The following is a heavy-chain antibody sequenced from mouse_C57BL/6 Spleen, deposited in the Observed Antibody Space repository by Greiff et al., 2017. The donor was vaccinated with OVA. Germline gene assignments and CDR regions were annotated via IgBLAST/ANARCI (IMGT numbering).Heavy chain of an antibody. CDR3: ARNDWESDY. CDR1: GYTFTSYW. V-gene: IGHV1-59*01. CDR2: IDPSDSYT. D-gene: IGHD4-1*01. Sequence: QVQLQQPGAELVRPGTSVKLSCKASGYTFTSYWMHWVTQRPGQGLEWIGVIDPSDSYTNYNQKFKGKATLTVDTSSSTAYMQLSSLTSEDSAVYYCARNDWESDYWGQGTTLTVSS. J-gene: IGHJ2*01.